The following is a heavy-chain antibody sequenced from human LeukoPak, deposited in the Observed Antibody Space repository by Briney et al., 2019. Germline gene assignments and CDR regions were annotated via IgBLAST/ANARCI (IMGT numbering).Heavy chain of an antibody. CDR2: IYPGDSDT. D-gene: IGHD6-25*01. CDR1: GYSFTSYW. V-gene: IGHV5-51*01. CDR3: ARPPYSSGWDAFDY. J-gene: IGHJ4*02. Sequence: GESLKISCKGSGYSFTSYWIGWVRQMPGRGLEWMGIIYPGDSDTRYSPSFQGQVTISADKSISTAYLQWSSLKASDTAIYYCARPPYSSGWDAFDYWGQGTLVTVSS.